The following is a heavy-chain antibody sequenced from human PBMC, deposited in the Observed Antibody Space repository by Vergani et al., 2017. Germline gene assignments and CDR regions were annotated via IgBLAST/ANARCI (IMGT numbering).Heavy chain of an antibody. J-gene: IGHJ4*02. V-gene: IGHV1-46*01. D-gene: IGHD3-22*01. CDR1: GYTFTSYY. CDR3: ARGPRYYYDSSGAFDY. Sequence: QVQLVQSGAEVKKPGASVKVSCKASGYTFTSYYMHWVRQAPGQGLEWMGIINPSGGSTSYAQKFQGRVTMTRDTSTSTVYMELSSLRSEDTAVYYCARGPRYYYDSSGAFDYWGQGTLVTVSS. CDR2: INPSGGST.